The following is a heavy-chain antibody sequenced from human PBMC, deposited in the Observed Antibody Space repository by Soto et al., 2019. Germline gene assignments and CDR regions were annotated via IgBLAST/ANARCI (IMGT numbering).Heavy chain of an antibody. D-gene: IGHD2-15*01. J-gene: IGHJ5*02. CDR1: GGTFSTTA. Sequence: SVKVSCKASGGTFSTTAITWVRQAPGQGLEWMGGIVPIFGIPNYAQKFQGRLAITADKSTNTAYMELISLRSEDTAVYYCARDSHSAGGWFAPWGLGTLVTVSS. CDR2: IVPIFGIP. V-gene: IGHV1-69*10. CDR3: ARDSHSAGGWFAP.